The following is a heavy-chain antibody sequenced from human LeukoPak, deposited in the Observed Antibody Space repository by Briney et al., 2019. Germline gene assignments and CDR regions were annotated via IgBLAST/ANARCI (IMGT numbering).Heavy chain of an antibody. D-gene: IGHD3-22*01. CDR1: GYTFTSYD. J-gene: IGHJ1*01. CDR2: MNPNSGNT. CDR3: AKDRGSGDSSVEYFQH. Sequence: ASVKVSCKASGYTFTSYDINWVRQATGQGLEWMGWMNPNSGNTGYAQKFQGRVTMTRNTSISTAYMELNSLRAEDTAVYYCAKDRGSGDSSVEYFQHWGQGTLVTVSS. V-gene: IGHV1-8*01.